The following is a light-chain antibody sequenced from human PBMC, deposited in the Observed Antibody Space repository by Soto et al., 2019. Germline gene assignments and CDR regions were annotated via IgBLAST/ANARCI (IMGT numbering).Light chain of an antibody. V-gene: IGLV1-44*01. Sequence: QSVLTQPPSASGTPGQRVTISCSGSSSNVGSNPVNWYQQLPGTAPKLLIYTNNQRPSGVPDRFSGSKSGTSASLAINGLQSEDEADYYCAAWDDSLIALYVFGTGTKVTVL. J-gene: IGLJ1*01. CDR1: SSNVGSNP. CDR2: TNN. CDR3: AAWDDSLIALYV.